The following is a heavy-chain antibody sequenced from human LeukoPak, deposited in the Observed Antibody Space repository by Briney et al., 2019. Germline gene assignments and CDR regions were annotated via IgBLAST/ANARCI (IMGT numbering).Heavy chain of an antibody. J-gene: IGHJ5*02. Sequence: ASVKVSCKASGYTFTSYGISWARQAPGQGLEWMGWISAYNGNTNYAQKLQGRVTMTTDTSTSTAYMELRSLRSDDTAVYYCARGHNWNYPNWFDPWGQGTLVTVSS. D-gene: IGHD1-7*01. CDR1: GYTFTSYG. V-gene: IGHV1-18*01. CDR3: ARGHNWNYPNWFDP. CDR2: ISAYNGNT.